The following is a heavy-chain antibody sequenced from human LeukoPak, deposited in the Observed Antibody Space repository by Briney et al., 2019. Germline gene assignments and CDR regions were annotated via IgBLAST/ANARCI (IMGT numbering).Heavy chain of an antibody. Sequence: GGSLRLSCEASGFTVSSNYMSWVRQAPGKGLEWVSVIYSGGTTYYADSVKGRFTISRDNSRNTLYLQMNSLRAEDTAVYYCAGWPSSSWYKVAAFGIWGQGTMVTVSS. V-gene: IGHV3-53*01. CDR3: AGWPSSSWYKVAAFGI. J-gene: IGHJ3*02. D-gene: IGHD6-13*01. CDR2: IYSGGTT. CDR1: GFTVSSNY.